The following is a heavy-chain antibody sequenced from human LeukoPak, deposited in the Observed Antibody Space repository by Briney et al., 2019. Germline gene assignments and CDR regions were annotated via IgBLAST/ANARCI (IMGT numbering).Heavy chain of an antibody. Sequence: GASVKVSCKASGYTFTSYAINWVRQAPGQGLEWMGWISAYNGNTNYAQKLQGRVTMTTDTSTSTAYMELRSLRSDDTAVYYCARGLYGDYRADAFDIWGQGTMVTVSS. CDR2: ISAYNGNT. J-gene: IGHJ3*02. D-gene: IGHD4-17*01. V-gene: IGHV1-18*01. CDR3: ARGLYGDYRADAFDI. CDR1: GYTFTSYA.